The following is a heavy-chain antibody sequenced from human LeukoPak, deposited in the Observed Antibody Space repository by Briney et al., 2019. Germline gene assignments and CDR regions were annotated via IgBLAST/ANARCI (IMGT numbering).Heavy chain of an antibody. CDR2: IYTSGST. CDR3: ARGGTYYDILTGYYPTGMDV. CDR1: GGSISSGSYY. J-gene: IGHJ6*02. D-gene: IGHD3-9*01. Sequence: SQTLSLTCTVSGGSISSGSYYWSWIRQPAGKGLEWIGRIYTSGSTNYNPSLKSRVTISVDTSKYQFSLKLSSVTAADTAVYYCARGGTYYDILTGYYPTGMDVWGQGTTVTVSS. V-gene: IGHV4-61*02.